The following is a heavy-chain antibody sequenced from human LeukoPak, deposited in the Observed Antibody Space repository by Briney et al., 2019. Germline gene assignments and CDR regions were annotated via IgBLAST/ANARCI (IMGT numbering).Heavy chain of an antibody. D-gene: IGHD1-14*01. CDR1: GFTFSSYA. J-gene: IGHJ4*02. CDR2: ISGSGGST. V-gene: IGHV3-23*01. CDR3: AKDGRRNPVRGYFDY. Sequence: AGGSLRLSCAASGFTFSSYAMSWVRQAPGKGLEWVSAISGSGGSTYYADSVKGRFTISRDNSKNTLYLQMNSLRAEDTAVYYCAKDGRRNPVRGYFDYWGQGTLVRVSS.